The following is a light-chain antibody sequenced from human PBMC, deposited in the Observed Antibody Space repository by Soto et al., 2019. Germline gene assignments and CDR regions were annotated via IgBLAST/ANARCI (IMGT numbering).Light chain of an antibody. CDR2: AXX. Sequence: DIQMTQSPSSLSASVGDRITITCRASQGIRNDLGWFQQXXGXXXKXXXXAXXTLQSGVPSRFSGSGSGTEFTLTISSLQPEDFATYYCQQSYSSPPTFGQGTKGESK. J-gene: IGKJ1*01. CDR3: QQSYSSPPT. V-gene: IGKV1-17*01. CDR1: QGIRND.